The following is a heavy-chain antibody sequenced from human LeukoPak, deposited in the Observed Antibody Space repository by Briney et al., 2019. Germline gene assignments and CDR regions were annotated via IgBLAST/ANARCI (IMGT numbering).Heavy chain of an antibody. CDR2: ITGTGTYI. V-gene: IGHV3-21*01. CDR1: GFPFIMYS. J-gene: IGHJ4*02. Sequence: GGSLRLSCAASGFPFIMYSMNWVRQAPGRGLEWVSSITGTGTYIYYADSVKGRFTISRDNAKNSLFLQMNSLRAEDTAVYFCARGENFGSGSLYFDYWGQGTLVTVSS. D-gene: IGHD3-10*01. CDR3: ARGENFGSGSLYFDY.